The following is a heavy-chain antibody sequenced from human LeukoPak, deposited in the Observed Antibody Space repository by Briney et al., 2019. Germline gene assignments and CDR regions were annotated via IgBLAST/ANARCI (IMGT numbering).Heavy chain of an antibody. Sequence: GSSVKVSCKASGYTFTSYGISWVRQAPGQGLEWMEWTSAYNGNTNYAQKLQGRVTMTTDTSTSTAYMELRSLRSDDTAVYYCARGTSLLPSDNTLYYFDYWGQGTLVTVSS. CDR2: TSAYNGNT. CDR3: ARGTSLLPSDNTLYYFDY. J-gene: IGHJ4*02. V-gene: IGHV1-18*01. CDR1: GYTFTSYG. D-gene: IGHD2-2*01.